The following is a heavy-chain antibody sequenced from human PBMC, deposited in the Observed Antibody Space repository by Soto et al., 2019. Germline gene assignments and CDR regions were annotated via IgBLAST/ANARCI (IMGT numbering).Heavy chain of an antibody. CDR2: INAGYGNT. Sequence: ASVTVSCKASGYTFSSYAMHWVRQVPGQRLEWMGWINAGYGNTKSSQKFQDRVTISRDTSASTAYMELTSLRSEDTAIYYCASEALCGADCYFFEYWGPGTLVTVSS. V-gene: IGHV1-3*01. CDR3: ASEALCGADCYFFEY. J-gene: IGHJ4*02. D-gene: IGHD2-21*02. CDR1: GYTFSSYA.